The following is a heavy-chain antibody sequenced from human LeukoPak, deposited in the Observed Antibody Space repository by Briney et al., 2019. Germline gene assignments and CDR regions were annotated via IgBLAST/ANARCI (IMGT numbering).Heavy chain of an antibody. CDR1: GGSISSGGYY. CDR3: SYRGKTDY. Sequence: SETLSLTCTVSGGSISSGGYYWSWIRQPPGKGLEWIGYIYHSGSTYYNPSLKSRVTISVDRSKNQFSLKLSSVTAADTAVYYCSYRGKTDYWGQGTLVTVSS. J-gene: IGHJ4*02. D-gene: IGHD1-26*01. V-gene: IGHV4-30-2*01. CDR2: IYHSGST.